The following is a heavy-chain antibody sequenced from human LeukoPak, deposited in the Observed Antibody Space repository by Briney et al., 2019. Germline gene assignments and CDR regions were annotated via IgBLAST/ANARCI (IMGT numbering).Heavy chain of an antibody. Sequence: PGGSLRLSCAASGFTFNSFGIHWVRQAPGKGLEWVAVIYYDGSNNFYSDSVKGRFTISRDNSENMLYLQMNSLRPEDTAVYYCARERSGYDHQYWGQGTLVTVSS. CDR3: ARERSGYDHQY. CDR2: IYYDGSNN. CDR1: GFTFNSFG. J-gene: IGHJ4*02. D-gene: IGHD5-12*01. V-gene: IGHV3-30*19.